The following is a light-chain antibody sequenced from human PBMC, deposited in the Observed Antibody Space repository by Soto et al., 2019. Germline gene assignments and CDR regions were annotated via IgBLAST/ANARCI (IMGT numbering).Light chain of an antibody. CDR2: GAS. V-gene: IGKV3-20*01. CDR3: QQYGSPPWA. J-gene: IGKJ1*01. Sequence: DIVLAQSPATLSLSPGERATISCRASQSVTNSFLAWYQQKPGQAPRLIIYGASWRATGIPDRFTGRGCGTDFTLTSSILEQEDFAFYYCQQYGSPPWAFGQGNKVEI. CDR1: QSVTNSF.